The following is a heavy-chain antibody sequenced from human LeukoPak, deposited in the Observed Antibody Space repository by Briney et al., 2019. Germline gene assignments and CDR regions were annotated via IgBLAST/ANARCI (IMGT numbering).Heavy chain of an antibody. CDR1: GFSFRTFG. CDR2: ITGSSTWT. CDR3: TRELVSSGTGYFDL. Sequence: GGSLRLSCEASGFSFRTFGMGWVRQSPGKGLQWVSGITGSSTWTYYAASVKGRFTVSRDNSKNTLHLQMNSLRADDTAVYYCTRELVSSGTGYFDLWGRGTLVTGSS. V-gene: IGHV3-23*01. D-gene: IGHD3-10*01. J-gene: IGHJ2*01.